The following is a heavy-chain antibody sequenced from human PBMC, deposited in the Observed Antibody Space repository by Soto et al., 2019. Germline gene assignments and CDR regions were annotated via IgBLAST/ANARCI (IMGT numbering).Heavy chain of an antibody. D-gene: IGHD3-10*01. CDR2: ITGGAGST. J-gene: IGHJ5*02. CDR3: AKNPNIRFTMIRGVTRAYNWFDP. CDR1: GFTFSSYA. V-gene: IGHV3-23*01. Sequence: GGSLRLSCAASGFTFSSYAMSWVRQAPGKGLEWVSAITGGAGSTYYADSVKGRFTISRDNSKNTLYLLMNSLRAEDTAVYYCAKNPNIRFTMIRGVTRAYNWFDPWGQGTLVTVSS.